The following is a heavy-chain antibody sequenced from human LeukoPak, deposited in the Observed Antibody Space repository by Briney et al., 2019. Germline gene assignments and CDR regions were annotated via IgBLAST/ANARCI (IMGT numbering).Heavy chain of an antibody. Sequence: PGGTLRLSCAASGFTFSSYGMSWVRQAPGKGLEWVSAISATGGTTYYADSVKGRLTISRDNSKNTLYLQMNSLRAEDTAVYYCAKGIAAAGAFIDYRGQGTLVTVSS. D-gene: IGHD6-13*01. J-gene: IGHJ4*02. V-gene: IGHV3-23*01. CDR2: ISATGGTT. CDR1: GFTFSSYG. CDR3: AKGIAAAGAFIDY.